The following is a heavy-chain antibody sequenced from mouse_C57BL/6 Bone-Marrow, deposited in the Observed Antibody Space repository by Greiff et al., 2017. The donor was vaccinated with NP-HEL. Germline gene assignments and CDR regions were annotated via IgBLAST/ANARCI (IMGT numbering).Heavy chain of an antibody. CDR3: ARKTGSGYGFAY. D-gene: IGHD3-2*02. V-gene: IGHV1-64*01. Sequence: QVQLQQSGAELVKPGASVKLSCKASGYTFTSYWMHWVKQRPGQGLEWIGMIHPNSGSTNYNEKFKSKATLTVDKSSSTAYMQLSSLTSEDSAVYYCARKTGSGYGFAYWGQGTLVTVSA. CDR2: IHPNSGST. J-gene: IGHJ3*01. CDR1: GYTFTSYW.